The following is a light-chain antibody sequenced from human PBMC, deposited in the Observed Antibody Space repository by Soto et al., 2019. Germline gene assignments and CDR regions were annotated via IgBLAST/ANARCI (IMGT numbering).Light chain of an antibody. J-gene: IGKJ1*01. Sequence: DIQMTQSPSSLSASVGDRVTITCLASQGIGNNLAWYQQKPGKVPKVLIYTASTLHSGVPSRFSGSGSGTDFTLTINSLQPEDVATYFCQKYDSVPWSFGQGTRVEI. CDR2: TAS. V-gene: IGKV1-27*01. CDR3: QKYDSVPWS. CDR1: QGIGNN.